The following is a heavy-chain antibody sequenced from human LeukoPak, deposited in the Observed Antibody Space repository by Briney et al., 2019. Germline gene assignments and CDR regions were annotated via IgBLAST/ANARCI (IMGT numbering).Heavy chain of an antibody. J-gene: IGHJ4*02. V-gene: IGHV1-2*02. CDR2: INPRSGGT. Sequence: ASVKVSGKASGYTFVDHYIHWVRQAPGQGPEWMGWINPRSGGTEYAQKFQGRVTMTRDTSINTAYMELTRLTSDDTAVYYCARDAMSDYWGQGTLVTVSS. CDR3: ARDAMSDY. D-gene: IGHD2-2*01. CDR1: GYTFVDHY.